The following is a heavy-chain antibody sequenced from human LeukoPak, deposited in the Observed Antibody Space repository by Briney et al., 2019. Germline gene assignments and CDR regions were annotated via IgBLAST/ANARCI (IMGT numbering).Heavy chain of an antibody. V-gene: IGHV4-34*01. D-gene: IGHD6-13*01. J-gene: IGHJ4*02. CDR2: INHSGST. CDR3: AKGGAQQSFDY. Sequence: SETLSLTCAVYGGSFSGYYWSWIRQPPGKGLEWIGEINHSGSTNYNPSLKSRVTISVDTSKNQFSLKLSSVTAADTAVYYWAKGGAQQSFDYWGQGTLVTVSS. CDR1: GGSFSGYY.